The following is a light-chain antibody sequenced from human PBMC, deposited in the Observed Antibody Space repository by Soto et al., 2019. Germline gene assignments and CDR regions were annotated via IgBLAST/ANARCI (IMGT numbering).Light chain of an antibody. Sequence: EIVLTQSPGTLSLSPGERATLSCRASQSVSSSYLAWYQQKPGQAPRLLIYGASSRAIGIPDRFSGSGSGTDFTLTISRLEPEDFAVYYCQQYGNSLLFSFGPGTKVDFK. CDR3: QQYGNSLLFS. J-gene: IGKJ3*01. V-gene: IGKV3-20*01. CDR1: QSVSSSY. CDR2: GAS.